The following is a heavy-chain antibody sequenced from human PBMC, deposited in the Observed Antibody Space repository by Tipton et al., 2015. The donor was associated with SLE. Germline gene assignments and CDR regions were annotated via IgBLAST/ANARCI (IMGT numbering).Heavy chain of an antibody. CDR1: GGSLSSSSYY. V-gene: IGHV4-39*07. CDR3: GVSGWYSSWFDP. CDR2: IYYSGST. J-gene: IGHJ5*02. Sequence: TLSLTCTVSGGSLSSSSYYWGWIRQPPGKGLEWIGSIYYSGSTYYNPSLKSRVTISVDTSKNQFSLKLSSVTAADTAVYYCGVSGWYSSWFDPWGQGTLVTVSS. D-gene: IGHD6-19*01.